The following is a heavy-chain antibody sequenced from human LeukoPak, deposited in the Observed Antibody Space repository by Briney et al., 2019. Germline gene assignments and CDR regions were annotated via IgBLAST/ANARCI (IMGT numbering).Heavy chain of an antibody. J-gene: IGHJ4*02. CDR1: GLKLCEST. CDR3: AIESGKLGY. D-gene: IGHD3-22*01. CDR2: ISADGGSA. V-gene: IGHV3-43*02. Sequence: GGSLRLSSVASGLKLCESTMHWVRQAPGKGLEWVSLISADGGSAFSADSVKGRFSISRDNSKNSLYLQMDSLRGEDTAMYYCAIESGKLGYWGQGTLVVVSS.